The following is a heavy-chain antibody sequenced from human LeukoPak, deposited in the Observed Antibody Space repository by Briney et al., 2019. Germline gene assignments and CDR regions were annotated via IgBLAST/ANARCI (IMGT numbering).Heavy chain of an antibody. CDR3: ARDYQYYDFWSGYRGFDP. Sequence: SETLSLTCTVSGGSISSYYWSWIPQPAGKGLEWIGRIYTSGSTNYNPCLKSRVTMSVDTSKNQFSLKLSSVTAADMAVYYCARDYQYYDFWSGYRGFDPWGQGTLVTVSS. CDR1: GGSISSYY. J-gene: IGHJ5*02. CDR2: IYTSGST. V-gene: IGHV4-4*07. D-gene: IGHD3-3*01.